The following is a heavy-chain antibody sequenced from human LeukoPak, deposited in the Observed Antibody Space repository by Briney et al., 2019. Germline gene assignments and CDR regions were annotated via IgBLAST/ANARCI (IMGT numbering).Heavy chain of an antibody. J-gene: IGHJ4*02. CDR2: IRYDGSNK. D-gene: IGHD5-18*01. CDR3: AKPRGYSYGPFDY. V-gene: IGHV3-30*02. CDR1: GFTFSSYG. Sequence: GGSLRLSCAASGFTFSSYGMHWVRQAPGKGLEWVAFIRYDGSNKYYADSVRGRFTISRDNSKNTLYLQMNSLRAEDTAVYYCAKPRGYSYGPFDYWGQGTLVTVSS.